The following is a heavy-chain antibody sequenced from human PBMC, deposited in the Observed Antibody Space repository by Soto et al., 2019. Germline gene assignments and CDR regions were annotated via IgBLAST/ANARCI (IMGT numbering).Heavy chain of an antibody. CDR2: INPNSGGT. V-gene: IGHV1-2*04. D-gene: IGHD5-12*01. CDR3: ARGGPPGYSGYDPYYYYGMDV. CDR1: GYTFTGYY. Sequence: ASVKVSCKASGYTFTGYYKHWVRQAPGQGLEWMGWINPNSGGTDYAQKFQGWVTMTRDTSISTAYMELSRLRSDDTAVYYCARGGPPGYSGYDPYYYYGMDVWGQGTTVTVSS. J-gene: IGHJ6*02.